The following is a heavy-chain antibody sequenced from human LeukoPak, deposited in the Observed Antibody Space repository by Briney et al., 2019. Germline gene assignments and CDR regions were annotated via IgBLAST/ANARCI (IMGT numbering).Heavy chain of an antibody. CDR3: ARRYDTSGPFFDY. CDR1: GGSISTYY. V-gene: IGHV4-59*01. CDR2: IYYSGST. J-gene: IGHJ4*02. Sequence: SETLSLTCTVSGGSISTYYWSWIRQPPGKGLEWLGFIYYSGSTYYNPSLESRVTISVDTSKNQFSLKLTSVTAADTAIYYCARRYDTSGPFFDYWGQGTLVTVSS. D-gene: IGHD3-22*01.